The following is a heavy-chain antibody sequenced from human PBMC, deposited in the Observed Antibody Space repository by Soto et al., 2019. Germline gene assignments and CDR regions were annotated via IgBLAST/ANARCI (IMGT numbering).Heavy chain of an antibody. CDR3: ERHAEYDSVWGESDGSDC. CDR2: LCYSGAT. D-gene: IGHD3-16*01. Sequence: PSETLSLTCTVSGGSISSNSYYWDWIRQPPGKGLEWIGSLCYSGATYHNPSLQSRVTISVDTSKNQFSLHLSSVTAAGTAVYYCERHAEYDSVWGESDGSDCWGQGTLVTVSS. V-gene: IGHV4-39*01. J-gene: IGHJ4*02. CDR1: GGSISSNSYY.